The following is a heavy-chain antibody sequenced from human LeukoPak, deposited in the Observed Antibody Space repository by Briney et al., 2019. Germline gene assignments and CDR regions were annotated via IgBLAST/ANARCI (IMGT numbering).Heavy chain of an antibody. D-gene: IGHD5-12*01. CDR2: ISSSSSYI. Sequence: GGSLRLSCAASGFTFSSYSMNWVRQAPGNGLEWVSSISSSSSYIYYADSVKGRFTISRDNAKNSLYLQMNSLRAVDTAVYYCARADFGYPFDYWGQGTLVTVSS. J-gene: IGHJ4*02. CDR1: GFTFSSYS. V-gene: IGHV3-21*01. CDR3: ARADFGYPFDY.